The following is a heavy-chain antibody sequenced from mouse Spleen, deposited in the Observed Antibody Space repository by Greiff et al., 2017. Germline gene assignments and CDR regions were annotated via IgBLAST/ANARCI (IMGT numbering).Heavy chain of an antibody. CDR1: GYTFTSYN. CDR2: IYPGNGDT. CDR3: ARTNWDYFDY. D-gene: IGHD4-1*02. V-gene: IGHV1-12*01. Sequence: QVQLQQPGAELVKPGASVKMSCKASGYTFTSYNMHWVKQTPGQGLEWIGAIYPGNGDTSYNQKFKGKATLTADKSSSTAYMQLSSLTSEDSAVYYCARTNWDYFDYWGQGTTLTVSS. J-gene: IGHJ2*01.